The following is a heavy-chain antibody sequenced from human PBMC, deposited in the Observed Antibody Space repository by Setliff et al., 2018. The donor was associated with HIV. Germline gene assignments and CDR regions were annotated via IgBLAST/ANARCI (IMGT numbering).Heavy chain of an antibody. J-gene: IGHJ4*02. CDR1: GGSISSYY. Sequence: SETLSLTCTVSGGSISSYYWSWIRQPPGKGLEWIGYIYYSGSTNYNPSLKSRVAISVDTSKNQFSLELTSVTAADTAVYYCARDSRHDTSGYYYFDSWGQGTLVTVSS. CDR2: IYYSGST. D-gene: IGHD3-22*01. CDR3: ARDSRHDTSGYYYFDS. V-gene: IGHV4-59*12.